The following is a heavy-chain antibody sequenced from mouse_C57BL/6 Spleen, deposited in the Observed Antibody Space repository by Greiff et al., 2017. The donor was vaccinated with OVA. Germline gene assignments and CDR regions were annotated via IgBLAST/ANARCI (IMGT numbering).Heavy chain of an antibody. CDR3: ARRGDYDDYAMDD. Sequence: EVQRVESGPGLVKPSQSLSLTCSVTGYSITSGYYWNWIRQFPGNKLEWMGYISYDGSNNYNPSLKNRISITRDTSKNQFFLKLNSVTTEDTATYYCARRGDYDDYAMDDWGQGTSVTVSS. J-gene: IGHJ4*01. V-gene: IGHV3-6*01. D-gene: IGHD2-4*01. CDR1: GYSITSGYY. CDR2: ISYDGSN.